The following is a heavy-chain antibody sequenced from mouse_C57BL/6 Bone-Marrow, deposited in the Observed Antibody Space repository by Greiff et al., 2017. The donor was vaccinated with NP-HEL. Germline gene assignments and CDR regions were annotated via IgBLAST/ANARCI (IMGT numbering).Heavy chain of an antibody. V-gene: IGHV1-74*01. CDR3: APGYYFDY. J-gene: IGHJ2*01. CDR2: IHPSDSDP. CDR1: GYTFTSYW. Sequence: QVQLKQPGAELVKPGASVKVSCKASGYTFTSYWMHWVKQRPGQGLEWIGRIHPSDSDPNYNQKFKGKATLTVDKSSGTAYMQLSSLSSEDSAVYYCAPGYYFDYWGQGTTLTDSS.